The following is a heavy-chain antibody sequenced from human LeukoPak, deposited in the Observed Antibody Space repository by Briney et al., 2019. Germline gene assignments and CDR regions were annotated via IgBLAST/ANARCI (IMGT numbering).Heavy chain of an antibody. CDR1: GFTFSDYI. CDR3: SRDGGEGGNSAFDI. J-gene: IGHJ3*02. V-gene: IGHV3-72*01. Sequence: GGSLRLSCAASGFTFSDYILDWVRQAPGKGLEWAGRIRRGANSYTTEYAASVNGRFTISRDDSKNSLYLHMNSLKTEDTAVYHCSRDGGEGGNSAFDIWGQGIMVTVSS. CDR2: IRRGANSYTT. D-gene: IGHD3-16*01.